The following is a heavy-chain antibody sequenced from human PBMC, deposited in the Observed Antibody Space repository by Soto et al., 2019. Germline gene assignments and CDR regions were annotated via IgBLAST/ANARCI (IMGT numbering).Heavy chain of an antibody. Sequence: SETLSLTCAVYGGSFSGYYRSWIRQPPGKGLEWIGEINHSGSTNYNPSLKSRVTISVDTSKNQFSLKLSSVTAADTAVYYCARARSRYCSGGSCQPNYYYMDVWGKGTTVTVS. D-gene: IGHD2-15*01. J-gene: IGHJ6*03. CDR1: GGSFSGYY. CDR3: ARARSRYCSGGSCQPNYYYMDV. V-gene: IGHV4-34*01. CDR2: INHSGST.